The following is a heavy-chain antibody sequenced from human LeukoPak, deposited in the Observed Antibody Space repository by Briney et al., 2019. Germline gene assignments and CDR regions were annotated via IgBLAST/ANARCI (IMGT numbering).Heavy chain of an antibody. V-gene: IGHV4-34*01. CDR1: GGSFSGYY. CDR2: INHSGST. CDR3: ARGPRSYCSSTSCYISYFRH. J-gene: IGHJ1*01. D-gene: IGHD2-2*02. Sequence: PSETLSLTCAVYGGSFSGYYWSWIRQPPGKGLEWIGEINHSGSTNYNPSLKSRVTISVDTSKNQFSLKLSSVTAADTAVYYCARGPRSYCSSTSCYISYFRHWGQGTLVTVSS.